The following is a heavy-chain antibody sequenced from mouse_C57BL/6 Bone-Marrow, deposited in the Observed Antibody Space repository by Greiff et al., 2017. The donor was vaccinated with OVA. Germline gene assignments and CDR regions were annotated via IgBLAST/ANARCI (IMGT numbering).Heavy chain of an antibody. J-gene: IGHJ3*01. CDR2: IDPSDSYT. Sequence: VQLQQPGAELVRPGTSVKLSCKASGYTFTSYWMHWVKQRPGQGLEWIGVIDPSDSYTNYNQKFKGKATLTVDTSSSTAYMQLSSLTSEDSAVYDCARYPSTWNEAYWGQGTLVTVSA. V-gene: IGHV1-59*01. CDR3: ARYPSTWNEAY. D-gene: IGHD5-5*01. CDR1: GYTFTSYW.